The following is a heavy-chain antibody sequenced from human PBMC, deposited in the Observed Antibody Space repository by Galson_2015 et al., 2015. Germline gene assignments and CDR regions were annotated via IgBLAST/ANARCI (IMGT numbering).Heavy chain of an antibody. CDR1: GFTFNSDG. V-gene: IGHV3-33*01. D-gene: IGHD2-21*01. J-gene: IGHJ4*02. Sequence: SLRLSCAASGFTFNSDGMHWVRQAPGKGLEWVAGIWFDGSNKNYADSVRGRFTISRDNSKNTLYLQMNSLRAEDTALYYCARAKRRGDPFDYWGQGTLVTVSS. CDR2: IWFDGSNK. CDR3: ARAKRRGDPFDY.